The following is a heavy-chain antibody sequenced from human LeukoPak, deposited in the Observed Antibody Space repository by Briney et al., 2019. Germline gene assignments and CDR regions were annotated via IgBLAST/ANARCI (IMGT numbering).Heavy chain of an antibody. Sequence: PGGSLRLSCAASGFTFSTYWMSWVRQAPGKGLEWVANIRADGSEKYYVGSVKGRFTISRDNAKNSVYLQMNSLRAEDTAVYFCAKGGHLDVWGQGTLVSISS. CDR2: IRADGSEK. J-gene: IGHJ4*02. CDR1: GFTFSTYW. V-gene: IGHV3-7*04. CDR3: AKGGHLDV.